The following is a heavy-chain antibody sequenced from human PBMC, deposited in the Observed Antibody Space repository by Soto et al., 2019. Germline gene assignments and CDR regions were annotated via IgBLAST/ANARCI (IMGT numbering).Heavy chain of an antibody. CDR3: ARRKIVVVPAATNYYYYGMDV. V-gene: IGHV5-10-1*01. D-gene: IGHD2-2*01. CDR1: EYSFTSYW. J-gene: IGHJ6*02. CDR2: IDPSDSYT. Sequence: PGESLKISCKGSEYSFTSYWISWVRQMPGKGLEWMGRIDPSDSYTNYSPSFQGHVTISADKSISTAYLQWSSLKASDTAMYYCARRKIVVVPAATNYYYYGMDVWGQGTTVTVSS.